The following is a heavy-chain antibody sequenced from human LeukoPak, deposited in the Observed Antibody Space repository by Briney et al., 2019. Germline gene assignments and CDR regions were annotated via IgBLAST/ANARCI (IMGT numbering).Heavy chain of an antibody. CDR1: GFSITSYY. Sequence: SETLSLTCTVSGFSITSYYWSWIRQPPGMGLEWIGLIHYSGSTTYNPSLKSRVTMSVDTSKNQFSLQLRSVTAADTALYYCARDIREVGATHYFDYWGQGTLVTVTS. CDR2: IHYSGST. CDR3: ARDIREVGATHYFDY. J-gene: IGHJ4*02. D-gene: IGHD1-26*01. V-gene: IGHV4-59*01.